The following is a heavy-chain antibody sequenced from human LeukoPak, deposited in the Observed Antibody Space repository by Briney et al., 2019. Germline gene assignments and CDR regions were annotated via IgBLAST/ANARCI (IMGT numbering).Heavy chain of an antibody. Sequence: PGGSLRLSCAASGFTFSDYYMSWIRQAPGKGLEWVPYIDSSGSSTFYADSVKGRFTISRDNAKNSLYLQMNGLRADDTTVYYCASRYSPFDFWGQGTLVTVSS. D-gene: IGHD5-18*01. CDR1: GFTFSDYY. CDR2: IDSSGSST. J-gene: IGHJ4*02. CDR3: ASRYSPFDF. V-gene: IGHV3-11*04.